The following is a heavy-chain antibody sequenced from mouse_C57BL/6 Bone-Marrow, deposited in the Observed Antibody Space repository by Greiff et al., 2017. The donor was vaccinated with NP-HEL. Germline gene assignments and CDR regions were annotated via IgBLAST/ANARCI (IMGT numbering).Heavy chain of an antibody. D-gene: IGHD1-1*01. CDR3: AAHYYGTLFAY. V-gene: IGHV2-2*01. J-gene: IGHJ3*01. Sequence: QVQLQQSGPGLVQPSQSLSITCTVSGFSLTSYGVHWVRQSPGKGLEWLGVIWSGGSTVYNAAFISRLSISKDNSKSQVFFKMNSLQADDTAIYYCAAHYYGTLFAYWGQGTLVTVSA. CDR2: IWSGGST. CDR1: GFSLTSYG.